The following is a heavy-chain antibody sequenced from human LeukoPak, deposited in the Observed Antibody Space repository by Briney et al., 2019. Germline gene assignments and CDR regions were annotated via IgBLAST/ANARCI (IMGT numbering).Heavy chain of an antibody. Sequence: GGSLRLSCAASGFTFSSYSMNWVRQAPGKGLEWVSSISSSSSYIYYADSVKGRFTISRDNAKNSLYLQMNSLRAGDTAVYYCARGNLRWLHAFDIWGQGTMVIVSS. V-gene: IGHV3-21*01. CDR2: ISSSSSYI. D-gene: IGHD5-24*01. CDR1: GFTFSSYS. J-gene: IGHJ3*02. CDR3: ARGNLRWLHAFDI.